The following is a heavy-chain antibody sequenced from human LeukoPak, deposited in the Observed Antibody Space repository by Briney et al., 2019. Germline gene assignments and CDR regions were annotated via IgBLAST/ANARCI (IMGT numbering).Heavy chain of an antibody. D-gene: IGHD5-12*01. J-gene: IGHJ4*02. CDR3: AKDFGLVATISQNDY. CDR2: ISYDGSNK. V-gene: IGHV3-30*04. CDR1: GFTFSSYA. Sequence: PGGSLRLSCAASGFTFSSYAMHWVRQAPGKGLEWVAVISYDGSNKYYADSVKGRFTISRDNSKNTLYLQMNSLRAEDTAVYYCAKDFGLVATISQNDYWGQGTLVTVSS.